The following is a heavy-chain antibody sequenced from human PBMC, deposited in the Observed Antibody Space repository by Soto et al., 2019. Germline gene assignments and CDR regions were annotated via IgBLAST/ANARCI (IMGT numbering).Heavy chain of an antibody. CDR3: ARGIAAAGVGEFDY. D-gene: IGHD6-13*01. CDR1: SDSSSSHK. CDR2: IYHSGST. J-gene: IGHJ4*02. Sequence: PSETLSLTCTVSSDSSSSHKWSWIRQTPGKGLEWIGYIYHSGSTYYNPSLKSRVTISVDRSKNQVSLKLSSVTAADTAVYYCARGIAAAGVGEFDYWGQGTLVTVS. V-gene: IGHV4-59*11.